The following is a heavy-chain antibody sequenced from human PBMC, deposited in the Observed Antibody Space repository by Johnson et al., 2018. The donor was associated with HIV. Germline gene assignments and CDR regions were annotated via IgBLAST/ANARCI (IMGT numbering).Heavy chain of an antibody. D-gene: IGHD2-2*02. V-gene: IGHV3-23*04. CDR2: ITASGGNT. Sequence: VQLVESGGGLVQPGGSLRISCAASGFTFSSYAMSWVRQAPGKGLEWVSSITASGGNTYYADSVKGRFTISRDNSKNTLYLQMNSLRAEDTAVYYCARDRVPAAIGLAYRGAFDIWGQGTMVTVSS. J-gene: IGHJ3*02. CDR3: ARDRVPAAIGLAYRGAFDI. CDR1: GFTFSSYA.